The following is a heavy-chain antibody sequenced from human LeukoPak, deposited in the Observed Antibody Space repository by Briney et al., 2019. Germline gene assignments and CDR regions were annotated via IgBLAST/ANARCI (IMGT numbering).Heavy chain of an antibody. CDR1: GGSISSSSYY. J-gene: IGHJ4*02. CDR2: IYYSGST. D-gene: IGHD3-22*01. Sequence: SETLSLTCTGSGGSISSSSYYWGWIRQPPGKGLEWIGSIYYSGSTYYNPSLKSRVTISVDTSKNQFSLKLSSVTAADTAVYYCASRGYYDVWGQGTLVTVSS. V-gene: IGHV4-39*07. CDR3: ASRGYYDV.